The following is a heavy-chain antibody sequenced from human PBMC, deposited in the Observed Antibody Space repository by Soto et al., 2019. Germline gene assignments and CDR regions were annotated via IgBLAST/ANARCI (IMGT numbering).Heavy chain of an antibody. D-gene: IGHD6-19*01. J-gene: IGHJ4*02. V-gene: IGHV1-69*13. CDR2: IIPIFGTA. CDR1: GGTFSSYS. CDR3: ARAVAVAADFDY. Sequence: SVKVSCNASGGTFSSYSISWVRQAPGQGLEWMGGIIPIFGTANYAQKFQGRVTITADESTSTAYMELSSLRSEDTAVYYCARAVAVAADFDYWGQGTLVTSPQ.